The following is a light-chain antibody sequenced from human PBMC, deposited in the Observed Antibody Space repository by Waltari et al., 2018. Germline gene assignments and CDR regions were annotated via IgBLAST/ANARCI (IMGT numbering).Light chain of an antibody. J-gene: IGKJ1*01. Sequence: EIVLTQSPGTLSLSPGERATLSCRASQSVSSSYLAWYQHKPGQAPRLLLYSTSSRATGIADRVSGSGSGTDFTLTISRLEPEDFAMYYCQQFGDSPPSWTFGQGTKVEIK. CDR1: QSVSSSY. V-gene: IGKV3-20*01. CDR2: STS. CDR3: QQFGDSPPSWT.